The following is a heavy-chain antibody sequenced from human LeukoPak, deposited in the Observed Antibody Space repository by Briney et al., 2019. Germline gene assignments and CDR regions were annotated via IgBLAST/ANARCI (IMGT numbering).Heavy chain of an antibody. Sequence: GALELSCGGSGFHFSSYGMHWGRPAPGKGLEWVAVISYDGSNKYYADSVKGRFTISRDNSKNTLYLQMNSLRAEDTAVYYCAKEEYGHWGQGTLVTVSS. D-gene: IGHD2/OR15-2a*01. CDR1: GFHFSSYG. J-gene: IGHJ4*02. CDR2: ISYDGSNK. CDR3: AKEEYGH. V-gene: IGHV3-30*18.